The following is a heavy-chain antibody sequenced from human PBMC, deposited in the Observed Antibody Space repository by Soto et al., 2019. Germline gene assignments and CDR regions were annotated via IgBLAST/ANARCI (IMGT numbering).Heavy chain of an antibody. V-gene: IGHV4-34*01. Sequence: QVQLQQWGAGLLKPSETLSLTCAVYGGSFSGYYWSWIRQPPGKGLEWIGEINHSGSTNYNPSLKSRVTISVDTSKNQFSLKLSSVTAADTAVYYCASRALYCSGGSCYSEYYYFDYWGQGTLVTVSS. CDR1: GGSFSGYY. J-gene: IGHJ4*02. D-gene: IGHD2-15*01. CDR3: ASRALYCSGGSCYSEYYYFDY. CDR2: INHSGST.